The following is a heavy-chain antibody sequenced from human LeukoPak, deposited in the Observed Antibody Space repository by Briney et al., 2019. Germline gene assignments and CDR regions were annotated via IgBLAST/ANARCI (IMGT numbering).Heavy chain of an antibody. D-gene: IGHD5-24*01. CDR3: ARERWSRRSYFDP. CDR2: ISSRGDS. Sequence: PSETLSLTCAVSGVSLPSNTSYWAWVRQTPGKGLEWVATISSRGDSYYNPSLQSRITISVDTSRNRFSLQLSSVTAADTGFYFCARERWSRRSYFDPWAQGILVTVSS. V-gene: IGHV4-39*07. CDR1: GVSLPSNTSY. J-gene: IGHJ5*02.